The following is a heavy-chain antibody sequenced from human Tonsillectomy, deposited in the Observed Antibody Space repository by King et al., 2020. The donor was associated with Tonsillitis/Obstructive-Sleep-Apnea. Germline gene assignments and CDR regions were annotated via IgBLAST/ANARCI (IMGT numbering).Heavy chain of an antibody. CDR3: ARAKVRGVEPYYYYYMDV. J-gene: IGHJ6*03. V-gene: IGHV1-69*01. Sequence: VQLVESGAEVKKPGSSVKVSCKASGGTFSSYAISWVRQAPGQGLEWMGGIIPIFGTANYAQKFQGRVTITADESTSTAYMELSSLRSEDTAVYYCARAKVRGVEPYYYYYMDVWGKGTTVTVSS. D-gene: IGHD4-11*01. CDR1: GGTFSSYA. CDR2: IIPIFGTA.